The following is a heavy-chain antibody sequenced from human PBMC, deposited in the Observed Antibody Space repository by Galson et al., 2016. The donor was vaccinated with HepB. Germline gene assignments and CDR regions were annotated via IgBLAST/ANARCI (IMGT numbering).Heavy chain of an antibody. Sequence: SVKVSCKASGYTFTGYYMYWVRQAPGQGLEWMGWINPNSGGTNYAQKFQGRVTMTRDTSISTAYMELSRLRSDDTAVYFCARDLTYYDVVTGYRVVLDYWGQGTLVTVSS. D-gene: IGHD3-9*01. J-gene: IGHJ4*02. CDR1: GYTFTGYY. V-gene: IGHV1-2*02. CDR2: INPNSGGT. CDR3: ARDLTYYDVVTGYRVVLDY.